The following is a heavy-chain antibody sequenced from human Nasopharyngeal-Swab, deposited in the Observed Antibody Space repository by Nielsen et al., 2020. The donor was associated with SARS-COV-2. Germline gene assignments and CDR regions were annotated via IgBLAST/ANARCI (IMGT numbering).Heavy chain of an antibody. V-gene: IGHV4-34*01. Sequence: SETLSLTCAVYGGSFSGYYWSWIRQPPGKGLEWIGEINHSGSTNYNPSLKSRVTISVDTSKNQFSPKLSSVTAADTAVYYCARHYYDSSGYYQRWYFDLWGRGTLVTVSS. CDR2: INHSGST. D-gene: IGHD3-22*01. J-gene: IGHJ2*01. CDR3: ARHYYDSSGYYQRWYFDL. CDR1: GGSFSGYY.